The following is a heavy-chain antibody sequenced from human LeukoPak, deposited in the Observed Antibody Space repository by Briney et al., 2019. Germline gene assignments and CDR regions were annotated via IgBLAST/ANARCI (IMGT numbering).Heavy chain of an antibody. D-gene: IGHD2/OR15-2a*01. CDR1: GFTFSSYE. V-gene: IGHV3-48*03. CDR3: ARGTFYTAHCDY. CDR2: ISSSGNAI. Sequence: PGGSLRLSCAASGFTFSSYEMNWVRQAPGQGLEWVSYISSSGNAIYYADSVKGRFTISRDNAKNSLYLQMNSLRDEDTAVYYCARGTFYTAHCDYWGRGTLVTVSS. J-gene: IGHJ4*02.